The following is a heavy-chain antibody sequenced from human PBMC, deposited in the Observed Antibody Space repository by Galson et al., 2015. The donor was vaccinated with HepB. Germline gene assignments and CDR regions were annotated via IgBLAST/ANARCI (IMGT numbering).Heavy chain of an antibody. CDR1: GYTFTSYG. D-gene: IGHD6-19*01. J-gene: IGHJ4*02. CDR2: ISAYNGNT. V-gene: IGHV1-18*01. CDR3: ARSSIAVAGTRGFYFDY. Sequence: SVKVSCKASGYTFTSYGISWVRQAPGQGLEWMGWISAYNGNTNYAQKLQGRVTMTTDTSTSTAYMELRSLRSDDTAVYYCARSSIAVAGTRGFYFDYWGQGTLVTVSS.